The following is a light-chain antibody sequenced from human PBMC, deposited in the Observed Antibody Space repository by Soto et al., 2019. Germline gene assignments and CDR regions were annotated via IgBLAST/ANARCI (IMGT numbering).Light chain of an antibody. CDR3: CSYAGYSTYV. CDR2: AVS. J-gene: IGLJ1*01. V-gene: IGLV2-23*02. Sequence: QSVLTQPASVSGSPGQSITISCRGTSSGVGAHNLVSWYQQHPGRAPKLMIYAVSNRPSGVSNRFSGSKSGHTASLTISGLQAGDEADYYCCSYAGYSTYVFGTGPKVTVL. CDR1: SSGVGAHNL.